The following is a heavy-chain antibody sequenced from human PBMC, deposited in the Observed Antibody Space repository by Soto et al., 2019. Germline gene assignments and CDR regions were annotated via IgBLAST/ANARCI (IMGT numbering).Heavy chain of an antibody. V-gene: IGHV1-3*05. CDR1: GYTFTSYA. J-gene: IGHJ3*02. Sequence: QVQLVQSGAEEKKPGASVKVSCKASGYTFTSYAMHWVRQAPGQRLEWMGWINAGNGNTKYSQKFQGRVTITRDTSASTAYMELSSMRSEDTAVYYCAREGYGYGDLGIWGQGTMVTVSS. CDR2: INAGNGNT. D-gene: IGHD4-17*01. CDR3: AREGYGYGDLGI.